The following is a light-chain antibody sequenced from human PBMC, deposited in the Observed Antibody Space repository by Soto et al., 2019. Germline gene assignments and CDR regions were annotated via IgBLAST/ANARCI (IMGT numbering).Light chain of an antibody. J-gene: IGLJ1*01. Sequence: QSALTQPASVSGSPGQSITISSTGTSSDVGGYNYVSWYQQHPGKAPKLKIYDVSNRPSGVSNRFSGSKSGNTASLTISGLQAEDEADYYCSSYTSSSTYVFGTGTKVTVL. CDR1: SSDVGGYNY. V-gene: IGLV2-14*01. CDR2: DVS. CDR3: SSYTSSSTYV.